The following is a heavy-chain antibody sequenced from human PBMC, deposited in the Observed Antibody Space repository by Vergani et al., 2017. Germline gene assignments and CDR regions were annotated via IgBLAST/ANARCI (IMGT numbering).Heavy chain of an antibody. CDR2: ISSSSSYI. D-gene: IGHD3-10*01. J-gene: IGHJ4*02. Sequence: EVQLVESGGGLVKPGGSLRLSCAASGFTFSSYSMNWVRQAPGKGLEWVSSISSSSSYIYYADSVKGRFTISRDNAKNSLYLQMNSLRAEDTAVYYCARELRLYYYGSGSPSPLDYWGQGTLVTVSS. CDR1: GFTFSSYS. CDR3: ARELRLYYYGSGSPSPLDY. V-gene: IGHV3-21*01.